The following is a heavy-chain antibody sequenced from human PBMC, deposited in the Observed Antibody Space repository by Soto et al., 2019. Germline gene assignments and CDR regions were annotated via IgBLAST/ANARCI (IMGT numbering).Heavy chain of an antibody. CDR2: ISAYNGNT. CDR1: GDTFTSYG. V-gene: IGHV1-18*01. J-gene: IGHJ6*01. CDR3: ARDGRTLKPGIAAAGTRNYCSEGKDV. Sequence: ASLKVSCKASGDTFTSYGISWVRQAPGQGREWMGWISAYNGNTKYAQKLQGRVTMTTDTSTSTAYMWLRSLRFDDTAVYYCARDGRTLKPGIAAAGTRNYCSEGKDVFGQATTGNV. D-gene: IGHD6-13*01.